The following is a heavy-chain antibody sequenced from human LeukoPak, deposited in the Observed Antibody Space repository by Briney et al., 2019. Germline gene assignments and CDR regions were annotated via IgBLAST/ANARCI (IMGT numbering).Heavy chain of an antibody. CDR1: GGTFTSYA. J-gene: IGHJ4*02. V-gene: IGHV1-69*15. Sequence: SVKVSCKTSGGTFTSYAITWVRQAPGQGLEWMGKIIPISGTTNYAQKFQGRVTITADESTSTAYMELSSLRSEDTAVYYCARGDLRFLEWLSEYYFDYWGQGTLVTVSS. CDR3: ARGDLRFLEWLSEYYFDY. D-gene: IGHD3-3*01. CDR2: IIPISGTT.